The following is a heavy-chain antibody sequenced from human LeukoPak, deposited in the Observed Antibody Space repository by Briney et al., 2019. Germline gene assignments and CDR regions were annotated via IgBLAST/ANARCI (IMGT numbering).Heavy chain of an antibody. CDR1: GFTFSSYW. CDR3: AKFAIGYYEEGYYFDY. CDR2: ISGSGGST. D-gene: IGHD3-22*01. J-gene: IGHJ4*02. Sequence: QSGGSLRLSCAASGFTFSSYWMSWVRQAPGKGLEWVSAISGSGGSTYYADSVKGRFTISRDNSKNTLYLQMNSLRAEDTAVYYCAKFAIGYYEEGYYFDYWGQGTLVTVSS. V-gene: IGHV3-23*01.